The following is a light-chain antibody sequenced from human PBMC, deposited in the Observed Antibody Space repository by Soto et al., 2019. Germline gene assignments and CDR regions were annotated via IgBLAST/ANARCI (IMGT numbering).Light chain of an antibody. CDR2: DVS. J-gene: IGLJ2*01. CDR1: SSDVGGYNY. V-gene: IGLV2-14*01. Sequence: QSALTQPASVSGSPGQSITISCTGTSSDVGGYNYVSWYQQHPGKAPKLMIYDVSNRPSGVSNRFSGSKSGNTASLTISGLQAADDADYYCSSYTSSSTPVVFGGGTKLTVL. CDR3: SSYTSSSTPVV.